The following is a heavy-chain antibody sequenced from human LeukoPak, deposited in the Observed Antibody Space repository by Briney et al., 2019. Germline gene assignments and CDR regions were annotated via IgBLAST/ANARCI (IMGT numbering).Heavy chain of an antibody. CDR1: GGTFSSYA. D-gene: IGHD6-13*01. J-gene: IGHJ4*02. CDR2: IIPIFGTA. Sequence: ASVKVSCKASGGTFSSYAISWVRQAPGQGLEWMGGIIPIFGTANYAQKFQGRVTITTDESTSTAYMELSSLRSEDTAVYYCARGEPGKQQLVIDYWGQGTLVTVSS. CDR3: ARGEPGKQQLVIDY. V-gene: IGHV1-69*05.